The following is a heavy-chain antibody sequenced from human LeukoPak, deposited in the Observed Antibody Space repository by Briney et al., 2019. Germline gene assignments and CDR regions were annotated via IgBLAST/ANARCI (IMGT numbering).Heavy chain of an antibody. D-gene: IGHD6-6*01. J-gene: IGHJ4*02. Sequence: GGSLRLSCAASGFTFSSYAMHWVRQAPGKGLEYVSAISSNGGSTYYANSVKGRFTISRDNSKNTLYLQMNSLRAEDTAVYYCARGVYSSSPCIDYWGQGTLVTVSS. CDR3: ARGVYSSSPCIDY. CDR2: ISSNGGST. CDR1: GFTFSSYA. V-gene: IGHV3-64*01.